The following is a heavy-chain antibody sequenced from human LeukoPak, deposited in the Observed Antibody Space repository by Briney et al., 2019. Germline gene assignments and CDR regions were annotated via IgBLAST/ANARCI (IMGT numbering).Heavy chain of an antibody. D-gene: IGHD3-22*01. CDR2: ISESGGYT. CDR3: ATEDSSDYYSFDY. V-gene: IGHV3-23*01. Sequence: GGSLRLSCAGSGFTFSSYAMSWVRQAPGKGLEWVSAISESGGYTRYADPVKGRFTISRDNSKNTLYLQMNSLKAEDTAAYYCATEDSSDYYSFDYWGQGTLVTVSS. CDR1: GFTFSSYA. J-gene: IGHJ4*02.